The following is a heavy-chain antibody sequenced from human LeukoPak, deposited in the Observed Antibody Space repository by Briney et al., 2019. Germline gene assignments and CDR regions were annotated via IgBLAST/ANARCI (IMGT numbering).Heavy chain of an antibody. D-gene: IGHD5-24*01. CDR2: INTYNGNT. CDR3: ARETDGADY. J-gene: IGHJ4*02. V-gene: IGHV1-18*01. Sequence: GASVKVSCKASGYTFTNYGINWVRQAPGQGLEWMGWINTYNGNTNYAQKFQGRVTMTTDTSTNTAYMDLRSLRSDDTAVYFCARETDGADYWGQGTLVTVSS. CDR1: GYTFTNYG.